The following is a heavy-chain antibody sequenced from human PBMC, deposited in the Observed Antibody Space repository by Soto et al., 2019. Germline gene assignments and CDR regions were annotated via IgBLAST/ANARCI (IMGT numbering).Heavy chain of an antibody. CDR1: GFTFSSYW. D-gene: IGHD2-2*01. CDR3: ARDDCSSPSCYVY. V-gene: IGHV3-7*01. Sequence: GGSLRLSCAASGFTFSSYWMSWVRQAPGKGLEWVANIQSDGSKKYYADSVKGRFTISRDNSKNTLDLQMDSLRAEDTGVYFCARDDCSSPSCYVYWGQGTPVTVSS. CDR2: IQSDGSKK. J-gene: IGHJ4*02.